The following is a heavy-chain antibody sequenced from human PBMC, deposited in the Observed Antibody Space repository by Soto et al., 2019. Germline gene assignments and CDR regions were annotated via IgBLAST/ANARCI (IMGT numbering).Heavy chain of an antibody. CDR2: ISAYNGNT. CDR1: GYTFTSYG. V-gene: IGHV1-18*01. Sequence: ASVKVSCKASGYTFTSYGISWVLQAPGQGLEWMGWISAYNGNTNYAQKLQGRVTMTTDTSTSTAYMELRSLRSDDTAVYYCARVPRGDSSSSGFYGMDVWGQGTTVTVSS. J-gene: IGHJ6*02. CDR3: ARVPRGDSSSSGFYGMDV. D-gene: IGHD6-6*01.